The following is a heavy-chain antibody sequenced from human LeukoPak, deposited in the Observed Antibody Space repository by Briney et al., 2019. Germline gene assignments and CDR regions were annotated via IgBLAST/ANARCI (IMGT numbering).Heavy chain of an antibody. Sequence: GGSLRLSCAASGFTFSSYGMHWVRQAPGKGLEWVAFIRYDGSNKYYADSVKGRFTISRDNSKNTLYLQMNSLRAEDTAVYYCAKPTQINYDFWSGYYLFYYWGQGTLVTVSS. J-gene: IGHJ4*02. CDR2: IRYDGSNK. V-gene: IGHV3-30*02. CDR3: AKPTQINYDFWSGYYLFYY. D-gene: IGHD3-3*01. CDR1: GFTFSSYG.